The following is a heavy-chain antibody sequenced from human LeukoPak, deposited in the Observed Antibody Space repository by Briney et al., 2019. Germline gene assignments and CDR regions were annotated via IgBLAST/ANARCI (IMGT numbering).Heavy chain of an antibody. CDR2: IKQDGSEK. Sequence: GGSLRLSCAVPGFSLSRYWMTWVRQAPGKGLEWVANIKQDGSEKQYVDSVKGRFTISRDNAKGSLYLQMGSLRVEDTAVYYCAGGSGYLIEYWGQGTLVTVSS. CDR1: GFSLSRYW. CDR3: AGGSGYLIEY. D-gene: IGHD3-22*01. V-gene: IGHV3-7*01. J-gene: IGHJ4*02.